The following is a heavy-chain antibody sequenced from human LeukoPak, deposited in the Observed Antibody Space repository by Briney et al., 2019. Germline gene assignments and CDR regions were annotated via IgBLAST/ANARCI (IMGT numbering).Heavy chain of an antibody. CDR2: IIPIFGTA. V-gene: IGHV1-69*06. CDR3: ASYLVSGSFLFDY. CDR1: GGTFSSYA. Sequence: SVKVSCKASGGTFSSYAISWVRQAPGQGLEWMGGIIPIFGTANYAQKFQGRVTITADKSTSTAYMELSSLRSEDTAVYYCASYLVSGSFLFDYWGQGTLVTVSS. J-gene: IGHJ4*02. D-gene: IGHD1-26*01.